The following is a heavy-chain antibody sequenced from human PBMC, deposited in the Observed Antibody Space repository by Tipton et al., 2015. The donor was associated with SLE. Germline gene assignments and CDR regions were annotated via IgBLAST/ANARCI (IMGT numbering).Heavy chain of an antibody. V-gene: IGHV1-46*01. CDR1: GYTFTSYG. CDR3: ARDGPGDHPGDY. Sequence: QLVQSGAEVKKPGASVKVSCKASGYTFTSYGISWVRQAPGQGLEWMGIINPSGGSTSYAQKFQGRVTMTRDTSTSTVYMELSSLRSEDTAVYYCARDGPGDHPGDYWGQGTLVTVSS. CDR2: INPSGGST. J-gene: IGHJ4*02. D-gene: IGHD7-27*01.